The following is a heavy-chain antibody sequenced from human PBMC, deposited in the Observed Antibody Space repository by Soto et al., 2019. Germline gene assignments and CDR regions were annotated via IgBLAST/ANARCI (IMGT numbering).Heavy chain of an antibody. CDR3: ARGYYYGSGRPTPGGMDV. Sequence: ASVKVSCKASGYTFTGYYMHWVRQAPGQGLEWMGWISTYTGNTNYAQKLQGRVTMTTDTSTSTAYMELRSLRSDDTAVYYCARGYYYGSGRPTPGGMDVWGQGTTVTVSS. J-gene: IGHJ6*02. D-gene: IGHD3-10*01. CDR2: ISTYTGNT. CDR1: GYTFTGYY. V-gene: IGHV1-18*04.